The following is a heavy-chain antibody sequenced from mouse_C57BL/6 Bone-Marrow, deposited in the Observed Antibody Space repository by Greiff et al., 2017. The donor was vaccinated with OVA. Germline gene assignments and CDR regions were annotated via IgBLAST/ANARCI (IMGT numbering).Heavy chain of an antibody. CDR1: GFTFSSYT. D-gene: IGHD1-1*01. J-gene: IGHJ1*03. Sequence: EVKLMESGGGLVKPGGSLKLSCAASGFTFSSYTMSWVRQTPEKRLEWVATISGGGGNTYYPDSVKGRFTISRDNAKNTLYLQMSSLRSEDTALYYCARHPYYYGSSPHWYFDVWGTGTTVTVSS. V-gene: IGHV5-9*01. CDR3: ARHPYYYGSSPHWYFDV. CDR2: ISGGGGNT.